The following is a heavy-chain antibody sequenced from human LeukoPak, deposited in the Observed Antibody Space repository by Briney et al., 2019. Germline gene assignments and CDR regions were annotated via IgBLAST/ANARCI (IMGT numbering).Heavy chain of an antibody. CDR1: GGSISSYY. V-gene: IGHV4-4*07. CDR2: IYTSGST. CDR3: ARDRGLSGSYPAYYFDY. Sequence: PSETLSLTCTVSGGSISSYYWSWIRQPAGKGLEWIGRIYTSGSTNYNPSLKSRVTISVDTSKNQFSLKLSSVTAADTAVYYCARDRGLSGSYPAYYFDYWGQGTLVTVSS. J-gene: IGHJ4*02. D-gene: IGHD1-26*01.